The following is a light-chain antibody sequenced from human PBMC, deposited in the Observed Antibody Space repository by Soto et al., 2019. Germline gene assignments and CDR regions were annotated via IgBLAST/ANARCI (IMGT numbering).Light chain of an antibody. CDR3: QSYDSSLSGYV. Sequence: QSVLTQPPSASGTPGQRVTISCSGSRSSIGSNTVNWYRQLPGTAPKLLIYGDNNRPSGVPDRFSGSKSGTSASLAIAGLQSQDEAGYYCQSYDSSLSGYVFGTGTKVTVL. J-gene: IGLJ1*01. CDR1: RSSIGSNT. CDR2: GDN. V-gene: IGLV1-40*01.